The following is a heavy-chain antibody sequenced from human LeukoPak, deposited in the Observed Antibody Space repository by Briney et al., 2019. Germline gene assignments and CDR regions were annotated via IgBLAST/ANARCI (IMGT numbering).Heavy chain of an antibody. Sequence: GGSLRLSCAASGFTFSSSGMSWVRQAPGRGLEWISTISISGGGTYYADSVKGRFTISRDNSRNTLYLDMNSVRAEDTAVYYCVQVFSADTFPFDYWGQGAQVTVSS. CDR1: GFTFSSSG. V-gene: IGHV3-23*01. CDR3: VQVFSADTFPFDY. D-gene: IGHD1-1*01. J-gene: IGHJ4*02. CDR2: ISISGGGT.